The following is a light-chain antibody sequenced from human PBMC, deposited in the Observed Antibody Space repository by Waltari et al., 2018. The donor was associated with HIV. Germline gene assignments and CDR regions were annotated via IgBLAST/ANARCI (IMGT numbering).Light chain of an antibody. CDR3: QSADISGTHLFV. J-gene: IGLJ1*01. CDR1: ALPKQY. V-gene: IGLV3-25*03. CDR2: KDT. Sequence: SNDLTQSSSVSVSPGQPARITCSGDALPKQYSYWYQHKPGQAPLLLIYKDTERPAEIPERFAGSSSGTTATLTITGVQPEDEADYYCQSADISGTHLFVFAAGTKVTVL.